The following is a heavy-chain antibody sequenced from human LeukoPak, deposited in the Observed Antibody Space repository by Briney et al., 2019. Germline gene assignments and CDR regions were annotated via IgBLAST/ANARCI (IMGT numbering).Heavy chain of an antibody. J-gene: IGHJ4*02. CDR3: ARSGDY. V-gene: IGHV3-48*01. CDR1: GFTFSSSP. Sequence: GGSLRLSCAASGFTFSSSPMNWVRQAPGKGLEWVSYISSSSTIYYADSVKGRFTISRDNAKNSLYLQMNSLRVEDTAVYYWARSGDYWGQGTLVTVSS. CDR2: ISSSSTI.